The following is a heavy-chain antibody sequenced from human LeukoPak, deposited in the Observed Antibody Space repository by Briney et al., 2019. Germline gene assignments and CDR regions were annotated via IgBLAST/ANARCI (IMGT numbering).Heavy chain of an antibody. J-gene: IGHJ3*02. CDR2: IYTSGST. CDR1: GGSISSYY. Sequence: SETLSLTCTVSGGSISSYYWSWFRQPAGKGLEWIGRIYTSGSTNYNPSLKSRVTMSVDTSKNQFSLKLSSVTAADTAVYYCARSYCSSTSCHYGPYDAFDIWGQGTMVTVSS. V-gene: IGHV4-4*07. D-gene: IGHD2-2*01. CDR3: ARSYCSSTSCHYGPYDAFDI.